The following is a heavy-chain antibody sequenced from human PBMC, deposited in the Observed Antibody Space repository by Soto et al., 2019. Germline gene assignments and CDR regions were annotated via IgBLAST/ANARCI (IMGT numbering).Heavy chain of an antibody. D-gene: IGHD3-22*01. CDR2: IYYSGST. Sequence: SETLSLTCTVSGGSISSSSYYWGWIRQPPGKGLEWIGGIYYSGSTYYNPSLKSRVTISVDTSKNQFSPKLSSVTAADTAVYYCASEAGYDSSGYYPNYGMDVWGQGTTVTVSS. CDR3: ASEAGYDSSGYYPNYGMDV. CDR1: GGSISSSSYY. V-gene: IGHV4-39*01. J-gene: IGHJ6*02.